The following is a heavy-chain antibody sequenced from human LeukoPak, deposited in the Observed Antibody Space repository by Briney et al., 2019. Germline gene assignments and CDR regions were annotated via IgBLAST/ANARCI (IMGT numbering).Heavy chain of an antibody. Sequence: PSQTLSLTCTVSGGSISSGSYYWSWIRQPAGKGLEWIGRIYTSGSTNYNPSLKSRVTISVDTSNNQFSLKLSSVTAADTAVYYCARNSDSSGYYYYDYWGQGTLVTVSS. V-gene: IGHV4-61*02. D-gene: IGHD3-22*01. CDR3: ARNSDSSGYYYYDY. CDR2: IYTSGST. J-gene: IGHJ4*02. CDR1: GGSISSGSYY.